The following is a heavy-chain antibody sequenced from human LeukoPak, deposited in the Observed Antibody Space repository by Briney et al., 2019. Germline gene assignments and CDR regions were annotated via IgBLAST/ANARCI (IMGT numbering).Heavy chain of an antibody. CDR3: ARSWDARLNFDY. V-gene: IGHV3-66*02. Sequence: GGSLRLSCATSGFIVSNNYMNWVRQAPGKGLEWVSVIHSGGSTYYADSVKGRFTISRDNSKNTVNLQMNDLRAEDTAVYYCARSWDARLNFDYWGQGTLVTVSS. J-gene: IGHJ4*02. CDR2: IHSGGST. CDR1: GFIVSNNY. D-gene: IGHD1-26*01.